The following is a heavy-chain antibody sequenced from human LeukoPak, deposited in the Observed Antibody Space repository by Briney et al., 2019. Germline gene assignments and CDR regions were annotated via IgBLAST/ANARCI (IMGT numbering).Heavy chain of an antibody. CDR3: ARRDIVVVDDAFDI. D-gene: IGHD2-15*01. CDR1: GGSISSGSYY. Sequence: SQTLSLTCTVSGGSISSGSYYWSWIRQPAGKGLEWIGRIYTSGSTNYNPSLKSRVTISVDTSKNQFSLKLSSVTAADTAVYYCARRDIVVVDDAFDIWGQGTMVTVSS. J-gene: IGHJ3*02. CDR2: IYTSGST. V-gene: IGHV4-61*02.